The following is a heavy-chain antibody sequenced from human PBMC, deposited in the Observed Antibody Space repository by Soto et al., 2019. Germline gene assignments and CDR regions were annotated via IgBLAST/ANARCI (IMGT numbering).Heavy chain of an antibody. CDR2: VNSDGHDT. J-gene: IGHJ4*02. D-gene: IGHD1-26*01. CDR3: VRGREHYSYFDY. CDR1: GFTFSTYW. V-gene: IGHV3-74*01. Sequence: GGSLRLSCAASGFTFSTYWMHWVRQTPGKGLVWVSRVNSDGHDTVYADSVKGRFTLSRDNAKNTVFLQMSSLRAEDTDVYYFVRGREHYSYFDYWCQGIVVSVS.